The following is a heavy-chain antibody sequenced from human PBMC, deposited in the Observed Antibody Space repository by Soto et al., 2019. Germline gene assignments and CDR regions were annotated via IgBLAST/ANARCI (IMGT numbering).Heavy chain of an antibody. CDR2: LTWNSESI. Sequence: DVQLVESGGGLVQPGRSLRLSCAASGFRFADYTMHWVRQAPGKGLEWVSGLTWNSESIAYADSVKGRFTISRDNAKNSLYLQMNSLRAEDTAFYFCAKGAISGTLNWFAPWGQGTLVTVSS. J-gene: IGHJ5*02. CDR3: AKGAISGTLNWFAP. D-gene: IGHD6-13*01. V-gene: IGHV3-9*01. CDR1: GFRFADYT.